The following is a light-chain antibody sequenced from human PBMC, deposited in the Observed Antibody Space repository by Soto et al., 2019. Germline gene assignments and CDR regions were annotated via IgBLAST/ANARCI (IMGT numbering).Light chain of an antibody. CDR3: AAADDALGGLVV. CDR2: SNT. CDR1: TSNIGINT. V-gene: IGLV1-44*01. J-gene: IGLJ2*01. Sequence: QSVLTQPPSVSGTPGQRVSISCSGSTSNIGINTVNWYQQLPGTAPKLLIYSNTQRPSGVPERFSVSKSGTSASLAISGLRSEDEADYYCAAADDALGGLVVFGGGTKLTVL.